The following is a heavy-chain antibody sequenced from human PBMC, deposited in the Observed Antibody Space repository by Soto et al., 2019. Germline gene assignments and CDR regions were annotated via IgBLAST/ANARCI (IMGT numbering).Heavy chain of an antibody. CDR3: ARRGPGTYFDY. J-gene: IGHJ4*02. CDR1: GFTFSSYA. V-gene: IGHV3-23*01. Sequence: EVQLLESGGGLVQPGGSLRLSCAASGFTFSSYAMNWVRQAPGKGLEWVSVISGSGGSTYYADSVKGRFTISRDNSKTTLYLQMNSLTAEDTAVYYCARRGPGTYFDYWGQGTLVTVSS. D-gene: IGHD6-13*01. CDR2: ISGSGGST.